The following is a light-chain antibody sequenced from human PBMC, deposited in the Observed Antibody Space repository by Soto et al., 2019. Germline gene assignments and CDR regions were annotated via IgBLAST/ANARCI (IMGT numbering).Light chain of an antibody. Sequence: EIVLTQTPATLSLSPGERATLSCRASQSIASYLNWYQHRPGQAPRLLIYDSFNRATGIPARFSGSGSGTDFTLTISILAPEDFAVYYCQQRASWPITFGPGTKVAIK. CDR2: DSF. V-gene: IGKV3-11*01. J-gene: IGKJ3*01. CDR3: QQRASWPIT. CDR1: QSIASY.